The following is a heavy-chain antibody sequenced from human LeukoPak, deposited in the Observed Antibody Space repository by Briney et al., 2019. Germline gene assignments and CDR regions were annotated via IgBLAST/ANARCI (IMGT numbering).Heavy chain of an antibody. CDR2: ISYDGSNK. V-gene: IGHV3-30*18. CDR1: GFTFSSYG. CDR3: AKDAHY. Sequence: GRSLRLSCAASGFTFSSYGMHWVRQAPGKGLEWVAVISYDGSNKYYADSVKGRFTISRDNSKNTLYLQMNSLRAEDTAVYYCAKDAHYWGQGTLVTVSS. J-gene: IGHJ4*02.